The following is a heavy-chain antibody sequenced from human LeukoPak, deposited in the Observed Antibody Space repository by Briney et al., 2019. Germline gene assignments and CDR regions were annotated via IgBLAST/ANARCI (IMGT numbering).Heavy chain of an antibody. CDR3: ARGPGIDVAGVFDY. J-gene: IGHJ4*02. CDR1: GFGFSSYG. V-gene: IGHV1-18*04. D-gene: IGHD6-19*01. Sequence: GASVKVSCKASGFGFSSYGINWVRQAPGQRLEWMGWISGYPGRTKYLQKMRGRVTMTTDTSTNTAYMELRSLTSDDTAAYYCARGPGIDVAGVFDYWGQGSLVTVSS. CDR2: ISGYPGRT.